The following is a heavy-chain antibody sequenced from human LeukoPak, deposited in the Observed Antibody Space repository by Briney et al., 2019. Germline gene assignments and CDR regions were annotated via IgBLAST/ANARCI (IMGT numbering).Heavy chain of an antibody. V-gene: IGHV3-48*01. CDR2: ISSSSSTI. CDR3: ARDFHRRVYDSSGYSPY. Sequence: GGSLRLSFAASGFTFSSYSMNWVRQAPGKGLECVSYISSSSSTIYYADSVKGRFTISRDNAKNSLYLQMNSLRAEDTAVYYCARDFHRRVYDSSGYSPYWGQGTLVTVSS. D-gene: IGHD3-22*01. J-gene: IGHJ4*02. CDR1: GFTFSSYS.